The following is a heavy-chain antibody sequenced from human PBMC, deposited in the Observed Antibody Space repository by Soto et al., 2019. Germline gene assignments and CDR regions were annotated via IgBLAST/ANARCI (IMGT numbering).Heavy chain of an antibody. D-gene: IGHD2-21*02. Sequence: QVQLVQSGAEEKKPGASVKVSCKASGYTFTSYAMHWVRQAPGQRLEWMGWINAGNGNTKYSTKFQGRVTITRDTSASTAYMGLSRLSSEDTAVYYCGRSIVVVTALDYWGQGTLVTVSS. V-gene: IGHV1-3*05. CDR2: INAGNGNT. J-gene: IGHJ4*02. CDR1: GYTFTSYA. CDR3: GRSIVVVTALDY.